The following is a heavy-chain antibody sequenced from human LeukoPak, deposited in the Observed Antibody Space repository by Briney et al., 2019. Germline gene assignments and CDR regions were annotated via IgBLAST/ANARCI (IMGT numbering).Heavy chain of an antibody. Sequence: GGSLRLSCAASGFTFSSYGIHWVRQAAGKGLEWVTFIGYDGSKKYYADSVKGRFAISRDNPKNTVSLQMNSLRAEDTAVYYCAKDLDYYDERCFDYWGQGTLVTVSS. D-gene: IGHD4-17*01. CDR3: AKDLDYYDERCFDY. CDR1: GFTFSSYG. CDR2: IGYDGSKK. J-gene: IGHJ4*02. V-gene: IGHV3-30*02.